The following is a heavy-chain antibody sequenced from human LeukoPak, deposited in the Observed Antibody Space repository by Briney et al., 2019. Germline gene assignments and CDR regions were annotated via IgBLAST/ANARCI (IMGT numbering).Heavy chain of an antibody. D-gene: IGHD3-10*01. CDR2: ISAYNGNT. Sequence: GASVKVSCKASGYTFTSYGISWVRQAPGQGLEWMGWISAYNGNTNYAQKLQGRVTMTTDTSTSTAYMELRSLRSDDTAVYYCASRKYTTYYYGSASRYYFDYWGQGTLVTVSS. CDR3: ASRKYTTYYYGSASRYYFDY. V-gene: IGHV1-18*01. J-gene: IGHJ4*02. CDR1: GYTFTSYG.